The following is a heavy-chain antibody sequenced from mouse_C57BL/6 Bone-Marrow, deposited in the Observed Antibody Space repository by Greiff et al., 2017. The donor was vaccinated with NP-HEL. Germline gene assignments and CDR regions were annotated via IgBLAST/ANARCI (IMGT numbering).Heavy chain of an antibody. CDR3: ARRDYGSSWGYFDV. CDR2: IYPRSGNT. J-gene: IGHJ1*03. CDR1: GYTFTSYG. Sequence: QVHVKQSGAELARPGASVKLSCKASGYTFTSYGISWVKQRTGQGLEWIGEIYPRSGNTYYNEKFKGKATLTADKSSSTAYMELRSLTAEDSAVYFCARRDYGSSWGYFDVWGTGTTVTVSS. V-gene: IGHV1-81*01. D-gene: IGHD1-1*01.